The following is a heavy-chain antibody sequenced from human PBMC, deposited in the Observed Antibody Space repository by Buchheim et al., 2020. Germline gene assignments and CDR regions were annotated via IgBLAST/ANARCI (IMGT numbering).Heavy chain of an antibody. CDR2: IFYSGYT. Sequence: QLQLQESGPGLVKPSETLSLTCTVSGGSISSSSYYWGWIRQPPGKGLEWIGSIFYSGYTYYNPSLKSRVTISVHTLKNQFYLKLSSVTAADTAMYYCARLGIAARPYYFDYWGQGTL. CDR3: ARLGIAARPYYFDY. CDR1: GGSISSSSYY. J-gene: IGHJ4*02. D-gene: IGHD6-6*01. V-gene: IGHV4-39*01.